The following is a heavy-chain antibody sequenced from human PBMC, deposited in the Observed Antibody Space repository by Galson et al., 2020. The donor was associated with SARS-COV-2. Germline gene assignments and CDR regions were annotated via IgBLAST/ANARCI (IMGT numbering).Heavy chain of an antibody. V-gene: IGHV4-39*01. D-gene: IGHD2-2*01. Sequence: PETLSLTCTVSARSISSSSYYCGWIRQPPGKGLEWIGSIYYTGSTHYNPSLKSRVTITVDTSENQFSLKRSSVTAGDTAVYDCARRGVRYGYVCAWSYWCQGTLVTGS. CDR3: ARRGVRYGYVCAWSY. CDR1: ARSISSSSYY. CDR2: IYYTGST. J-gene: IGHJ4*02.